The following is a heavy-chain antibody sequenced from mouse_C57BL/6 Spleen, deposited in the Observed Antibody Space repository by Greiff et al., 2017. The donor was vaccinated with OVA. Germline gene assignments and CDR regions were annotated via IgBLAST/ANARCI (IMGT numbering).Heavy chain of an antibody. CDR3: ARSQPPAY. Sequence: EVQRVESGGGLVQPGGSLSLSCAASGFTFTDYYMSWVRQPPGKALEWLGFIRNKANGYTTEYSATVKGRFTISRDNSQSILYLQMNALRAEDSATYYCARSQPPAYWGQGTLVTVSA. V-gene: IGHV7-3*01. CDR2: IRNKANGYTT. J-gene: IGHJ3*01. D-gene: IGHD3-1*01. CDR1: GFTFTDYY.